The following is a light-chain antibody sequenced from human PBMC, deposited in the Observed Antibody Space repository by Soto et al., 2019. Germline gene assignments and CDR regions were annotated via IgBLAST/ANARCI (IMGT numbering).Light chain of an antibody. V-gene: IGLV1-40*01. CDR1: SSNIGAGYD. CDR2: GNT. CDR3: HSYDSTLSASI. J-gene: IGLJ2*01. Sequence: QSVLTQPPSVSGAPGQRVTISCTGSSSNIGAGYDVHWYHQLPGTAPKLLIFGNTNRPSGVPDRFSGSKSGTSASLAINGLQADDEANYYCHSYDSTLSASIFGGGTMLTVL.